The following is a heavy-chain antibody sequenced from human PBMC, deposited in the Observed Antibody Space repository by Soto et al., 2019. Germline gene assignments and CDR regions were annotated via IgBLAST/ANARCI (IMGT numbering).Heavy chain of an antibody. CDR3: ATVPYCSGGSC. Sequence: VTVSCQACLCTFRRYAISLLGQAPAQGREGMGGIFIICCKSNYAQKLQGRVTITADESTSTAYMELSSLRSEDTAVYYCATVPYCSGGSCWGQGTLVTVSS. CDR2: IFIICCKS. V-gene: IGHV1-69*13. CDR1: LCTFRRYA. D-gene: IGHD2-15*01. J-gene: IGHJ4*02.